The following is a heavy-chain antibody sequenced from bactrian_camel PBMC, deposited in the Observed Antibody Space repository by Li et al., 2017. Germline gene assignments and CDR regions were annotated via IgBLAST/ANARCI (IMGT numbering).Heavy chain of an antibody. D-gene: IGHD6*01. CDR1: GVSSGTYC. V-gene: IGHV3S53*01. Sequence: HVQLVESGGGSVQTGGSLRLSCEMSGVSSGTYCLGWFRQVPGKEREGVALVTSNGSPTYADSVKGRFTISQDNAKNIIYLQMSSLTPDDTAMYYCAAARRGVFCRSWYGDVTREKSSWGQGTQVTVS. CDR3: AAARRGVFCRSWYGDVTREKSS. CDR2: VTSNGSP. J-gene: IGHJ4*01.